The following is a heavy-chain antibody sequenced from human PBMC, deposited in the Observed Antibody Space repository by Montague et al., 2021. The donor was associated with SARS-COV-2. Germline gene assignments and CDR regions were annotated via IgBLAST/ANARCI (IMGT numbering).Heavy chain of an antibody. CDR3: ARELAMGDEYYYYGMDV. J-gene: IGHJ6*02. V-gene: IGHV3-21*01. D-gene: IGHD1-26*01. CDR2: ITSSSTYI. Sequence: SLRLSCAASEFTFSRHTVNWVRQAPGKGLKWVASITSSSTYIYYTDSVRGRFTISRDNAKNSVYLQMDGLTAEDTAVYFCARELAMGDEYYYYGMDVWGQGTTVTVS. CDR1: EFTFSRHT.